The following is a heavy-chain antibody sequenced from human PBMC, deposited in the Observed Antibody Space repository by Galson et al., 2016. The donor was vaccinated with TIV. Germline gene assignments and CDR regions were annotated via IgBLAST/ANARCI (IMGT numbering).Heavy chain of an antibody. CDR2: IIPIFDTT. Sequence: SVKVSCKASGGTFSTYAISWVRQAPGQGLEWMGGIIPIFDTTNYAERFQGRVTITAGESTSTAYMELSSPRSEDTAIYYCALTYCGGDCYPPGGMDVWGQGTTVTVSS. J-gene: IGHJ6*02. D-gene: IGHD2-21*02. V-gene: IGHV1-69*13. CDR3: ALTYCGGDCYPPGGMDV. CDR1: GGTFSTYA.